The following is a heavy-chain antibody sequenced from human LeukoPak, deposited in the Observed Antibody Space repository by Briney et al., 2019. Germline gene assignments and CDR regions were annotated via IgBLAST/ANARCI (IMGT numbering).Heavy chain of an antibody. J-gene: IGHJ4*02. D-gene: IGHD3-10*01. Sequence: PGGALRLSCAASGFTFTDHYMSWVRQAPGKGLEWVSYISSGGDIIYYADSVKGRFTVSRDNAKNSLYLQMNSLRAEDTAVYYCTREDYYYASGHWAQGTLVTVSS. CDR2: ISSGGDII. V-gene: IGHV3-11*04. CDR1: GFTFTDHY. CDR3: TREDYYYASGH.